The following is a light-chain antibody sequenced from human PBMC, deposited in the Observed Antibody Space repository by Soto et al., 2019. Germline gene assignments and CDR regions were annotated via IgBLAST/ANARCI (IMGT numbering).Light chain of an antibody. J-gene: IGKJ2*01. CDR1: QSVSSSY. V-gene: IGKV3-20*01. CDR2: AAS. CDR3: QHYGRSPYT. Sequence: EIVLTQSPGTLSLSPGERATLSCRASQSVSSSYLAWYQQKPGQAPRLLIYAASSRATDIPDRFSGRGSGTDFTLTISRVEPEDFAVYYCQHYGRSPYTFGQGTKLEIK.